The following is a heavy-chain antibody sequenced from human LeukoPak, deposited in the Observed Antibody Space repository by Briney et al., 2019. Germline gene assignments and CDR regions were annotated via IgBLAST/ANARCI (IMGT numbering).Heavy chain of an antibody. D-gene: IGHD2-2*01. CDR3: AGSPPSPIDIVVVPAASYYYYYMDV. Sequence: PSETLSLTCTVSGGSISSGGYYWSWIRQPPGKGLEWIGYIYPSGSTYYNPSLKSRVTISVDRSKIQFSLKLSSVTAADTAVYYCAGSPPSPIDIVVVPAASYYYYYMDVWGKGTTVTVSS. J-gene: IGHJ6*03. V-gene: IGHV4-30-2*01. CDR1: GGSISSGGYY. CDR2: IYPSGST.